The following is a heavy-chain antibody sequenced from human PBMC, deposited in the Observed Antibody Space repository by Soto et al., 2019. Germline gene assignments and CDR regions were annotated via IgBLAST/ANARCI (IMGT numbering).Heavy chain of an antibody. CDR2: ISGSGGST. D-gene: IGHD3-9*01. J-gene: IGHJ5*02. Sequence: GGSLRLSCAASGFAFSSYAMSWVRQAPGKGLEWVSAISGSGGSTYYADSVKGRFTISRDNSKNTLYLQMNSLRAEDTALYYCAKDSAGDDIPRWFDPWGQGTLVTVSS. CDR1: GFAFSSYA. CDR3: AKDSAGDDIPRWFDP. V-gene: IGHV3-23*01.